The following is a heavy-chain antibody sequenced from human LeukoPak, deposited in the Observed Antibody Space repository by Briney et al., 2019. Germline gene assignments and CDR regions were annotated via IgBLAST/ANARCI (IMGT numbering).Heavy chain of an antibody. Sequence: PGGSLRLSCAASGFIVSNNYMSWVRQAPGKGLEWVSVIYSGGSTYYADSVKGRFTISRDNSKNSLYLQMNSLRGEDTAIYFCAKDQSPHCSGDRCYAVDCWGQGTLVTVSS. CDR2: IYSGGST. V-gene: IGHV3-53*01. CDR3: AKDQSPHCSGDRCYAVDC. D-gene: IGHD2-15*01. J-gene: IGHJ4*02. CDR1: GFIVSNNY.